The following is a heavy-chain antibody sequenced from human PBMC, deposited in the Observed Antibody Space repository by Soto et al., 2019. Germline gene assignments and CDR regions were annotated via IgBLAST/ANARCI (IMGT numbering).Heavy chain of an antibody. CDR3: AKDQPKQWLVQRAGFDY. CDR1: GYSFTGNS. Sequence: ASVKVSCKASGYSFTGNSIHWVRQAPGQGLEWMGWIHPSNGSTYYADSVKGRFTISRDNSKNTLYLQMNSLRAEDTAVYYCAKDQPKQWLVQRAGFDYWGQGTLVTVSS. D-gene: IGHD6-19*01. CDR2: IHPSNGST. J-gene: IGHJ4*02. V-gene: IGHV1-2*02.